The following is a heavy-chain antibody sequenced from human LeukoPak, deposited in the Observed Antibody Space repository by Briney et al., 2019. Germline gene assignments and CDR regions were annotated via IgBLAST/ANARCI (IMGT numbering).Heavy chain of an antibody. CDR3: ARVNTPPGVLEWLSHSGWFDP. J-gene: IGHJ5*02. V-gene: IGHV4-4*02. D-gene: IGHD3-3*01. CDR2: IYHSGST. CDR1: GGSISSSNW. Sequence: SETLSLTCAVSGGSISSSNWWSWVRQPPGKGLEWIGEIYHSGSTNYNPSLKSRVTISVDKSKNQFSLKLSSVTAADTAVYYCARVNTPPGVLEWLSHSGWFDPWGQGTLVTVSS.